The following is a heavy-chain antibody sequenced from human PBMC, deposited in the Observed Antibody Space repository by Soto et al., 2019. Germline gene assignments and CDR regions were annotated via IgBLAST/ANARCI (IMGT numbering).Heavy chain of an antibody. CDR1: GFTFSSYG. Sequence: QPGGSLRLSCAASGFTFSSYGMHWVRQAPGKGLEWVAVISYDGSNKYYADSVKGRFTISRDNSKNTLYLQMNSLRAEDTAVYYCAKSRSKNYSGMDVWGQGTTVTVSS. V-gene: IGHV3-30*18. CDR3: AKSRSKNYSGMDV. CDR2: ISYDGSNK. J-gene: IGHJ6*02.